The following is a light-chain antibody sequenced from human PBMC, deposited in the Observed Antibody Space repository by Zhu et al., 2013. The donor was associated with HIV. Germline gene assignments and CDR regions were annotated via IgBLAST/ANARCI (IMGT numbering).Light chain of an antibody. CDR1: SSNIGSNT. Sequence: QSVLTQPPSASGTPGQRVTISCSGSSSNIGSNTVNWYQQLPGTAPKLLIYSNNQRPSGVPDRFSGSKSGTSASLAISGLQSEDEAHYHCQSYDSSLSGSVFGGGTKLTVL. CDR3: QSYDSSLSGSV. V-gene: IGLV1-44*01. J-gene: IGLJ3*02. CDR2: SNN.